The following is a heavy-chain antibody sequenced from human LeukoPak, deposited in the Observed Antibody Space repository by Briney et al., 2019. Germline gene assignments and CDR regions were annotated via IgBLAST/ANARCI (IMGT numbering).Heavy chain of an antibody. CDR3: AKVPPYDFWSGYSFEYYYYGMDV. V-gene: IGHV3-23*01. CDR1: GFTFSSYA. CDR2: ISGSGGSI. D-gene: IGHD3-3*01. Sequence: GGSLRLSCAASGFTFSSYAMSWVRQAPGKGLEWVSAISGSGGSIYYADSVKGRFTISRDNSKNTLYLQMNSLRAEDTAVYYCAKVPPYDFWSGYSFEYYYYGMDVWGQGTTVTVSS. J-gene: IGHJ6*02.